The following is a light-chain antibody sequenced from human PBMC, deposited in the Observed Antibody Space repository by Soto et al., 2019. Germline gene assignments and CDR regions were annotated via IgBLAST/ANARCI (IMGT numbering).Light chain of an antibody. V-gene: IGKV3-20*01. J-gene: IGKJ5*01. CDR3: QLYGTSLP. CDR2: GAS. Sequence: EIVLTQSPVTLSLSPGERATLSCRASQSVSSSYLAWYQQKPGQAPRLLIYGASTRATGIPDRFSGSGSGTDFTLTISRLEPEDFAVYYCQLYGTSLPFGQGTRLEIK. CDR1: QSVSSSY.